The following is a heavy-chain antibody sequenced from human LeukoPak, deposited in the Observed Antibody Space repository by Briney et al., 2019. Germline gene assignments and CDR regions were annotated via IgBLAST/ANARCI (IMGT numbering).Heavy chain of an antibody. V-gene: IGHV4-59*01. CDR2: IYYSGST. Sequence: SSETLSLTCTVSGGSISSYYWSWIRQPPGKGLEWIGYIYYSGSTNYNPSLKSRVTISVDTSKNQFSLKLSSVTAADTAVYYCARGRDSSSWYFDYWGQGTLVTVSS. CDR3: ARGRDSSSWYFDY. J-gene: IGHJ4*02. D-gene: IGHD6-13*01. CDR1: GGSISSYY.